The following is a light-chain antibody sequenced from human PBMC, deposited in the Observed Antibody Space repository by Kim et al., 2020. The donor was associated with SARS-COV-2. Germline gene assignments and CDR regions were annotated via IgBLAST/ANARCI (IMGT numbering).Light chain of an antibody. CDR1: QGVGDH. CDR3: QQVKTLPLT. CDR2: ATS. Sequence: IQLTQSPSSLSASIGERVTITCRASQGVGDHLAWYQQKPGKAPKLLIHATSTLESGVPSRFSGSGYGTDFTLTISGLQAEDFATYYCQQVKTLPLTFGGGTKVDIK. J-gene: IGKJ4*01. V-gene: IGKV1-9*01.